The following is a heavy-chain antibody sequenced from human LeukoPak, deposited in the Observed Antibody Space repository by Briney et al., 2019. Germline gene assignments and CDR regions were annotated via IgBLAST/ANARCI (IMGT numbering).Heavy chain of an antibody. CDR1: DGSISSSSYY. J-gene: IGHJ4*02. CDR3: ARVKYGDYSKDFDY. CDR2: IYYSGST. V-gene: IGHV4-39*07. D-gene: IGHD4-17*01. Sequence: SETLSLTCTVSDGSISSSSYYWGWIRQPPGKGLEWIGSIYYSGSTYYNPSLKSRVTISVDTSKNQFSLKLSSVTAADTAVYFCARVKYGDYSKDFDYWGQGTLVTVSS.